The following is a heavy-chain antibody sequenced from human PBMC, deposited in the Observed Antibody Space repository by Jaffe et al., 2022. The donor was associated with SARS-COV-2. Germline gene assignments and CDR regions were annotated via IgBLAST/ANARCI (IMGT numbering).Heavy chain of an antibody. J-gene: IGHJ4*02. D-gene: IGHD3-22*01. CDR2: IWDSGANT. CDR1: GFTFNSYA. V-gene: IGHV3-23*04. Sequence: EVQLVESGGGVVQPGGSLRLSCAASGFTFNSYAMSWVRQAPGKGLEWVSGIWDSGANTYYADSVKGRFTISRDNSRNTLYLQMDSLRAEDTAVYYCAKHRDTIGYYFFDYWGQGTLVTVSS. CDR3: AKHRDTIGYYFFDY.